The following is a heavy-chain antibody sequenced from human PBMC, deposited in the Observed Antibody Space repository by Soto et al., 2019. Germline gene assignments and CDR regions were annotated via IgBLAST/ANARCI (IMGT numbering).Heavy chain of an antibody. CDR2: LYYGRSA. D-gene: IGHD3-22*01. J-gene: IGHJ4*02. V-gene: IGHV4-59*13. CDR1: GDSISSYY. CDR3: ALRSMAVVPEY. Sequence: QVQLQESGPGLEKPAETLSLTSAVSGDSISSYYCMWIRQPSGKGLESIGYLYYGRSANYNPSLKSRVTLSVDTSTNQCSLTLSSMTAADTAVYYCALRSMAVVPEYWGQGTLVTVSS.